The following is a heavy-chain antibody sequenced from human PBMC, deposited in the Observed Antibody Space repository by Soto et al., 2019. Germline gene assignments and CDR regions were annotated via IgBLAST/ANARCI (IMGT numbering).Heavy chain of an antibody. CDR1: GGSISSYY. D-gene: IGHD2-15*01. Sequence: SETLSLTCTVSGGSISSYYWSWIRQPPGKGLEWIGYSYYSGSTNYNPSLKSRVTISVDTSKNQFSLKLSPGTAADTAVYYCARIKGYCSGGSCYSGIWFGPWGQGTLVTVSS. J-gene: IGHJ5*02. CDR3: ARIKGYCSGGSCYSGIWFGP. V-gene: IGHV4-59*08. CDR2: SYYSGST.